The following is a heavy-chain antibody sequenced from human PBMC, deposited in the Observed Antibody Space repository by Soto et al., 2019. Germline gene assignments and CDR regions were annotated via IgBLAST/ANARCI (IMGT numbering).Heavy chain of an antibody. CDR3: ARAGAYCSSSFVSGYYYSGMDV. V-gene: IGHV4-59*01. CDR1: GGSISSYY. Sequence: PETLSLTGTASGGSISSYYWSWIRQPPGKGLEWIGYIYYSGSTNYNPSLKSRVTIPVDTSKNQFPLTLSAVTAADTAVFYCARAGAYCSSSFVSGYYYSGMDVWGQGTTVTVSS. D-gene: IGHD6-6*01. CDR2: IYYSGST. J-gene: IGHJ6*02.